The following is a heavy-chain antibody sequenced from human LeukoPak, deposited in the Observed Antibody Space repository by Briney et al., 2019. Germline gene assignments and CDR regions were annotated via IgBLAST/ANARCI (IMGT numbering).Heavy chain of an antibody. J-gene: IGHJ5*02. V-gene: IGHV3-74*03. Sequence: GGSLRLSCAASGFTFSSYGMHWVRQAPGKGLVWVSRIKSDGSSTTYADSVKGRFTVSRDNAKNTLYLQMNSLRAEDTAVYYCVKSDWFDPWGQGTLVTVSS. CDR3: VKSDWFDP. CDR2: IKSDGSST. CDR1: GFTFSSYG.